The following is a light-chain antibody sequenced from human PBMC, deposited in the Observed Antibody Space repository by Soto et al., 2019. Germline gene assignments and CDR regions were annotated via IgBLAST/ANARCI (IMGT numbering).Light chain of an antibody. CDR2: GAS. CDR1: QGISIY. Sequence: DIQMTQSPSSLSASVGDRVTITCRASQGISIYLAWYQQKPGKVPKFLIYGASTLQSGVPSRFSGSGSGTDFTLTITSLQAEDVAPYYCQTYYSRLFTLGPGTKVDIK. J-gene: IGKJ3*01. V-gene: IGKV1-27*01. CDR3: QTYYSRLFT.